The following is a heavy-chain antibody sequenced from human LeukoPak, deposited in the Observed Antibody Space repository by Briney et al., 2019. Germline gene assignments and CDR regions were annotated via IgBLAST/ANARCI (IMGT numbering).Heavy chain of an antibody. V-gene: IGHV4-39*07. CDR2: IYYSGST. D-gene: IGHD3-22*01. CDR1: GGSISSSSYY. CDR3: ASIGRRNYYDSSGPVDY. J-gene: IGHJ4*02. Sequence: PSETLSLTCTVSGGSISSSSYYWGWIRQPPGKGLEWIGSIYYSGSTYYNPSLKSRVTISVDTSKNQFSLKLSSVTAADTAVYYCASIGRRNYYDSSGPVDYWGQGTLVTVSS.